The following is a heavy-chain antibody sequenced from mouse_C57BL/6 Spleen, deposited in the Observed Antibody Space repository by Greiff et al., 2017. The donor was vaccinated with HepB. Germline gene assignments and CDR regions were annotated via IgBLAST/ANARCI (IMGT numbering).Heavy chain of an antibody. CDR2: IDPSDSYT. V-gene: IGHV1-59*01. Sequence: VQLQQPGAELVRPGPSVKLSCKASGYTFTSYWMHWVKQRPGQGLEWIGVIDPSDSYTNYNQKFKGKATLTVDTSSSTAYMQLSSLTSEDSAVYYCASFGNYWYFDVWGTGTTVTVSS. J-gene: IGHJ1*03. CDR3: ASFGNYWYFDV. D-gene: IGHD2-1*01. CDR1: GYTFTSYW.